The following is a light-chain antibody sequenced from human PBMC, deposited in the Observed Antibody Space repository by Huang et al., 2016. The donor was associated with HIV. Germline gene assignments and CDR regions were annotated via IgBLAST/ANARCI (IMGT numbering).Light chain of an antibody. CDR1: QRISSN. CDR2: RTS. V-gene: IGKV3-15*01. J-gene: IGKJ1*01. Sequence: EVVMTQSPATLSVSPGERATLSCRASQRISSNLAWYQQKPGQAPRLLIFRTSLRATGGPARFSGSGSGTEFTLTISSLQSEDFAIYYCQQYDNWPPWTFGQGTKVEIK. CDR3: QQYDNWPPWT.